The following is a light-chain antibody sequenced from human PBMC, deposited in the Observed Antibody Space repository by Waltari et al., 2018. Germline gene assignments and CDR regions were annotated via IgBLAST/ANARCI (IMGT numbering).Light chain of an antibody. J-gene: IGLJ2*01. CDR1: SSNIGSSY. Sequence: QSVLTQPPSVSAAPGQKVTISCPGSSSNIGSSYVSWYQQLPGTAPKLLIFNNNERPSGIPDRFSGSKSGTSATLGITGLQTGDEADYYCGTWDDSLRAGVFGGGTKLTVL. V-gene: IGLV1-51*01. CDR2: NNN. CDR3: GTWDDSLRAGV.